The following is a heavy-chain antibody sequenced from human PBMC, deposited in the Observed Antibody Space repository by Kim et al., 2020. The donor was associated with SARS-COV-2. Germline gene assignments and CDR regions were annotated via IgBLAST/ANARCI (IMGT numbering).Heavy chain of an antibody. J-gene: IGHJ3*02. D-gene: IGHD2-15*01. CDR1: GFTVSRNY. CDR3: EKTRSDGNNFAGFDI. V-gene: IGHV3-53*01. Sequence: GGSLRLSCAASGFTVSRNYMSWVRQAPGKGLEWVSIIYSDGAAYYADPVKGRFTISRDNSKNTNYLEMNILGAEDTAKYYCEKTRSDGNNFAGFDIWGQGTLVTVSS. CDR2: IYSDGAA.